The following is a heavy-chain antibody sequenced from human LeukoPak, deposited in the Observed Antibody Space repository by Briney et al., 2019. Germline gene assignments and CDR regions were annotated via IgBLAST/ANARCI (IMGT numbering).Heavy chain of an antibody. CDR3: ARGPSGYEDY. CDR2: IYYSGST. D-gene: IGHD5-12*01. J-gene: IGHJ4*02. V-gene: IGHV4-31*03. CDR1: GGSISRGGYY. Sequence: SQTLSLTCTVSGGSISRGGYYWSCIRQHPGKGLEWIGYIYYSGSTYYNPSLKSRVTISVDTSKNQFSLKLSSVTAADTAVYYCARGPSGYEDYWGQGTLVTVSS.